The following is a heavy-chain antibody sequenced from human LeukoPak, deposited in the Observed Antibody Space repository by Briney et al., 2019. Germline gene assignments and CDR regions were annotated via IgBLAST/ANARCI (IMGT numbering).Heavy chain of an antibody. J-gene: IGHJ6*02. Sequence: PSETLSLTCAVYGGSFSGYYWSWLRQPPGKGLEWIGEINHSGSTNYNPSLKSRVTISVDTSKNQFSLKLSSVTAADTAVYYCARVGYCSSTSCPYGMDVWGQGTTVTVSS. V-gene: IGHV4-34*01. CDR1: GGSFSGYY. CDR3: ARVGYCSSTSCPYGMDV. CDR2: INHSGST. D-gene: IGHD2-2*01.